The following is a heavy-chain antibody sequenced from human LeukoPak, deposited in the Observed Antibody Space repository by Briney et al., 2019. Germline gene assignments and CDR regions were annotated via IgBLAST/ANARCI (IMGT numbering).Heavy chain of an antibody. V-gene: IGHV5-51*01. J-gene: IGHJ2*01. CDR2: IYPGDSDT. CDR3: ARLLQDCSSTSCYTGYWYFDL. CDR1: GYSFTSYW. D-gene: IGHD2-2*02. Sequence: GESLKISCKGSGYSFTSYWIGWVRQMPGKGLEWMGIIYPGDSDTRYSPSFQGQVTISADKSISTAYLQWSSLKASDTAMYYCARLLQDCSSTSCYTGYWYFDLWGRGTLVTVSS.